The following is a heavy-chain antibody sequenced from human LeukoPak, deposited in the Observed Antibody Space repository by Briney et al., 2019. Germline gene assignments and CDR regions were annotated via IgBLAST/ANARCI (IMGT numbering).Heavy chain of an antibody. Sequence: SETLSLTCSVSGGSISSGSYYWSWLRQPAGKGLEWIGRIYTSGSTNYNPSLKSRVTISVDTSKNQFSLKLSSVTAADTAVYYCARAAAGTSGGLYYYYMDVWGKGTTVTISS. D-gene: IGHD6-13*01. CDR1: GGSISSGSYY. CDR2: IYTSGST. CDR3: ARAAAGTSGGLYYYYMDV. J-gene: IGHJ6*03. V-gene: IGHV4-61*02.